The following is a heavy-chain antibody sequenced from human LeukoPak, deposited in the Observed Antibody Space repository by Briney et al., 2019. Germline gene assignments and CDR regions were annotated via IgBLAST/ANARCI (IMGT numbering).Heavy chain of an antibody. Sequence: GGSLRLSCAASGSTFSSYAMSWVRQAPGKGLEWVSAISGSGGSTYYADSVKGRFTISRDNSKNTLYLQMNSLRAEDTAVYYCAKLPSAAGTRDYYFDYWGQGTLVTVSS. CDR2: ISGSGGST. D-gene: IGHD6-13*01. J-gene: IGHJ4*02. CDR3: AKLPSAAGTRDYYFDY. CDR1: GSTFSSYA. V-gene: IGHV3-23*01.